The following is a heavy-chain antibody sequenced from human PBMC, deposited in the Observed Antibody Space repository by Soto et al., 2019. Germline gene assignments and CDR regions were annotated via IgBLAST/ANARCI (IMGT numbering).Heavy chain of an antibody. D-gene: IGHD3-22*01. Sequence: GGSLRLSCAASGFTFSSYSMNWVRQAPGKGLEWVSSISSSSSYIYYADSVKGRFTISRDNAKNSLYLQMNSLRAEDTAVYYCARDGYYYDSSSYYSDYWGQGTLVTVSS. CDR1: GFTFSSYS. CDR2: ISSSSSYI. V-gene: IGHV3-21*01. J-gene: IGHJ4*02. CDR3: ARDGYYYDSSSYYSDY.